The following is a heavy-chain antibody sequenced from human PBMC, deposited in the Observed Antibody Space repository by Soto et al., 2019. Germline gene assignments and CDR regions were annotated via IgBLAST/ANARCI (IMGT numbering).Heavy chain of an antibody. Sequence: GGSLRLSCAASGFTFANAWMSWVRQAPGKGLEWVGRVRSKADGGTTDYAAPVKGRFTISRDDSENTLYLQMNSLKIDDTAVYYCRRDWDYPVLWGQGTLVTVS. CDR2: VRSKADGGTT. J-gene: IGHJ4*02. V-gene: IGHV3-15*01. CDR1: GFTFANAW. D-gene: IGHD1-7*01. CDR3: RRDWDYPVL.